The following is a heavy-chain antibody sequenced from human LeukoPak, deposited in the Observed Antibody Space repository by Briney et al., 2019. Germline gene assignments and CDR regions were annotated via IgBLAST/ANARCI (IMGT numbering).Heavy chain of an antibody. Sequence: ASVKVSCKASGYTFTSYGINWGRQAPGQGLEWMGWISGYNGNTNYAPKVQGRVTMTTDTSTSTAYMELRSLGSDDTAVYCCARRWSGYYMAVWGKGTTVTVSS. CDR2: ISGYNGNT. CDR3: ARRWSGYYMAV. V-gene: IGHV1-18*01. J-gene: IGHJ6*03. CDR1: GYTFTSYG.